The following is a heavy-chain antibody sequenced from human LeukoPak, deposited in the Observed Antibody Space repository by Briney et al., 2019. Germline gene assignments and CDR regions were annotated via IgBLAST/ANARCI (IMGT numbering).Heavy chain of an antibody. D-gene: IGHD3-22*01. V-gene: IGHV3-23*01. CDR1: GFTFSSYA. Sequence: GGSLRLSCAASGFTFSSYAMSWVRQAPGKGLEWVSAISGSGGSTYYADSVKGRFTISRDNSKSTLYLQMNSLRAEDTAVYYCARDPHYYDSSGSFDYWGQGTLVTVSS. J-gene: IGHJ4*02. CDR2: ISGSGGST. CDR3: ARDPHYYDSSGSFDY.